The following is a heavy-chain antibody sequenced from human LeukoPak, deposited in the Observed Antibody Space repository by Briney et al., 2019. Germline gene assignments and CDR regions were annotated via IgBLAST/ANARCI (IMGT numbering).Heavy chain of an antibody. CDR3: VRDKVSGPTLLDH. Sequence: PGGSLRLSCEAFEFTFSNYWMSWVRQAPGKGLEWVAHINEDGSVKYYADSVKGRFTISRDNARNSVFLQMNSLRAEDTAVYHCVRDKVSGPTLLDHWGQGTLVTVSS. J-gene: IGHJ4*02. V-gene: IGHV3-7*01. CDR2: INEDGSVK. D-gene: IGHD5/OR15-5a*01. CDR1: EFTFSNYW.